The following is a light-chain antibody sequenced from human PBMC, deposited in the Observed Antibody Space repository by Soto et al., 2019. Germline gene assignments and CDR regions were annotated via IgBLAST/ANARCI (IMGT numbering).Light chain of an antibody. CDR1: SSDVGGYNY. V-gene: IGLV2-14*01. Sequence: QSVLTQPASVSGSPGQSIAISCTGTSSDVGGYNYVSWYQQHPGKAPKLMIYDVSSRPSGVSNRFSGSKSGNTASLTISGLQAEDEADYYCTSYTTSSTYVFGTGTKV. J-gene: IGLJ1*01. CDR3: TSYTTSSTYV. CDR2: DVS.